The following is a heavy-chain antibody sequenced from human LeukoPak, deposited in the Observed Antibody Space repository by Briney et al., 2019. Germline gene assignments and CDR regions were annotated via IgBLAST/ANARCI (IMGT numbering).Heavy chain of an antibody. Sequence: GGSLRLSCAASGFTFSSYGMHWVRQAPGKGLEWVAVISYDGSNKYYADSVKGRFTISRDNSKDTLYLQMNRLRAEDTAVYYCARRQQPYYFDYWGQGTLVTVSS. D-gene: IGHD6-13*01. CDR2: ISYDGSNK. V-gene: IGHV3-30*19. CDR1: GFTFSSYG. CDR3: ARRQQPYYFDY. J-gene: IGHJ4*02.